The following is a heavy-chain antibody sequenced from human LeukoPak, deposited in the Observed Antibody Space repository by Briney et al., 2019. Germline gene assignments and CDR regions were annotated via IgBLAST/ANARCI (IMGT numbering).Heavy chain of an antibody. V-gene: IGHV4-4*02. CDR3: ASAYSSSWYRY. CDR2: IYHSGSP. CDR1: GGSISSNNW. J-gene: IGHJ4*02. D-gene: IGHD6-13*01. Sequence: SGTLSLTCAVSGGSISSNNWWGWVRRPPGKGLEWIGEIYHSGSPNYNPSLKSRVTISVDKSRNHFSLNLSSVTAADTAVYYCASAYSSSWYRYWGQGTLVTVSS.